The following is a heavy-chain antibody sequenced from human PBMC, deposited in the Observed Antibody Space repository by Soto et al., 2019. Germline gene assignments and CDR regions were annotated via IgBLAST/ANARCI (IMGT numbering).Heavy chain of an antibody. V-gene: IGHV4-34*01. CDR2: INHSGST. CDR1: GGSFSGYY. D-gene: IGHD3-22*01. J-gene: IGHJ4*02. CDR3: ARGPVGHYYDSSGLWFDY. Sequence: SETLSLTCAVYGGSFSGYYWSWIRQPPGKGLEWIGEINHSGSTNYNPSLKSRVTISVDTSKNQFSLKLSSVTAADTAVYYCARGPVGHYYDSSGLWFDYWGQGTLVTVSS.